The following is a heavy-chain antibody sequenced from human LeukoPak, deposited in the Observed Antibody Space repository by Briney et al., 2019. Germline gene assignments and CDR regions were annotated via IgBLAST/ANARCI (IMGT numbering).Heavy chain of an antibody. Sequence: SQTLSLTCAISGDSVSSNSAAWNWIRQSPSRGLEWLGRTYYRSKWSNDYAVSVKSRITINPDTSQNQFSLQLNSLTPEDTAVYYCAGAPIGGWYFDLWGRGTPVTVSS. D-gene: IGHD2-15*01. CDR3: AGAPIGGWYFDL. CDR1: GDSVSSNSAA. V-gene: IGHV6-1*01. CDR2: TYYRSKWSN. J-gene: IGHJ2*01.